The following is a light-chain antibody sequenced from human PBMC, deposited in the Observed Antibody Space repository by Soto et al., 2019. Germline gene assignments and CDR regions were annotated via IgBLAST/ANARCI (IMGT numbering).Light chain of an antibody. J-gene: IGLJ2*01. CDR3: CSYAGSYTPVV. CDR2: DVS. Sequence: QSALTQPRSVSGSPGQAVTISCTGTSSDVGGYNYVSWYQQHPGKAPKLMIYDVSNRPSGVPDRFSGSKYGNTASLTISGLQAEDEADYYCCSYAGSYTPVVFGGGTKLTVL. V-gene: IGLV2-11*01. CDR1: SSDVGGYNY.